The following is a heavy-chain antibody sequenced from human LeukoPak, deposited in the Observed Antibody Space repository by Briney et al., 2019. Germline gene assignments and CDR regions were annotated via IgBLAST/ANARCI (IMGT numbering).Heavy chain of an antibody. V-gene: IGHV1-8*01. CDR2: MNPNSGNT. Sequence: ASVKVSCKASGYTFTSYDINWVRQATGQELEWMGWMNPNSGNTGYAQKFQGRVTMTRNTSISTAYMELSSLRSEDTAVYYCARGGGKRTPKNWFDPWGQGTLVTVSS. D-gene: IGHD4-23*01. CDR3: ARGGGKRTPKNWFDP. CDR1: GYTFTSYD. J-gene: IGHJ5*02.